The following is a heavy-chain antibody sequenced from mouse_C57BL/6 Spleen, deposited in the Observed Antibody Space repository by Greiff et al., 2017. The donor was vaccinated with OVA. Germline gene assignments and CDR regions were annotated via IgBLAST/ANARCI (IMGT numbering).Heavy chain of an antibody. CDR3: ARDGKETLDALDY. CDR1: GYTFTSYW. V-gene: IGHV1-53*01. Sequence: QVQLQQPGTELVKPGASVKLSCKASGYTFTSYWMHWVKQRPGQGLEWIGNINPGNGGTNYNEKFKSKATLTVDKSSSTAYMQLSSLTSEDSAVDYCARDGKETLDALDYWGQGTSVTVSS. J-gene: IGHJ4*01. CDR2: INPGNGGT.